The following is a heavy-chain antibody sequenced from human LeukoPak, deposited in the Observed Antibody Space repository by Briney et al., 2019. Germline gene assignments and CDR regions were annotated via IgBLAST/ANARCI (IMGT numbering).Heavy chain of an antibody. CDR2: ISAYNGNT. CDR3: ARETNLYYDRPLVRYYYYYYGMDV. CDR1: GYTFTSYG. V-gene: IGHV1-18*01. J-gene: IGHJ6*02. D-gene: IGHD3-22*01. Sequence: GASVKVSCKASGYTFTSYGISWVRQAPGQGLEWMGWISAYNGNTNYAQKLQGRVTMTTDTSTSTAYMELRSLRSDDTAVYYCARETNLYYDRPLVRYYYYYYGMDVWGQGTTVTVSS.